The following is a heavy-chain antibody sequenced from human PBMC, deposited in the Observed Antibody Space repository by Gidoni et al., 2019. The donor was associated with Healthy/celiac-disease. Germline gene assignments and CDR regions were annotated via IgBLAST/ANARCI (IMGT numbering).Heavy chain of an antibody. Sequence: QVQLQQCGAGLLKPSETLSLTRAVYGGSFSGYYWSWIRQPPGKGLEWIGEINHSGSTNYNPSLKSRVTISVDTSKNQCSLKLSAVTAADTAVYYCASVAVAGTTAFDYWGQRTLVTVSS. D-gene: IGHD6-19*01. J-gene: IGHJ4*02. V-gene: IGHV4-34*01. CDR2: INHSGST. CDR1: GGSFSGYY. CDR3: ASVAVAGTTAFDY.